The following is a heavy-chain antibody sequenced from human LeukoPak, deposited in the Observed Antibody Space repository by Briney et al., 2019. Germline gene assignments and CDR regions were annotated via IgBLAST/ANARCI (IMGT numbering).Heavy chain of an antibody. Sequence: GGSLRPSCAASGFTFSNYGMHWVRQAPGKGLEWVAVIWYNGGNKYYADSVKGRFTISRDNSKTTLYLQMNSLRAEDTAVYYCAKATELWLLDYWGHGTLVTVSS. J-gene: IGHJ4*01. CDR1: GFTFSNYG. CDR2: IWYNGGNK. CDR3: AKATELWLLDY. V-gene: IGHV3-33*06. D-gene: IGHD5-18*01.